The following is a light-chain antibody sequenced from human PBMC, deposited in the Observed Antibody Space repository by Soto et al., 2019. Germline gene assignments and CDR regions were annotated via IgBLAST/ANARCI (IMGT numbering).Light chain of an antibody. CDR2: EVI. Sequence: QSALTQPPSVSGSPGQSVTISCTGTSSDVGGYNRVSWYQQPPGTAPKLVIYEVIHRPSGVPARFSGSKSGNTASLTISGLQAEDEADYYCYSYTSSSPYVFGTGTKVTVL. J-gene: IGLJ1*01. V-gene: IGLV2-18*02. CDR1: SSDVGGYNR. CDR3: YSYTSSSPYV.